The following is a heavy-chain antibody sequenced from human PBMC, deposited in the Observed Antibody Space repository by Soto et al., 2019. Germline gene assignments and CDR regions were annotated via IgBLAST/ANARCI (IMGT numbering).Heavy chain of an antibody. CDR3: ARDRYSYYDFWSGSLPYYYYGMDV. V-gene: IGHV3-74*01. CDR1: GFAVSNFW. Sequence: SLRLSCEASGFAVSNFWIHWVRQATGKGLVWVSSINTEGTGTRYADSVRGRFTISRDNAKNTVYLQMNSLRAEDTAVYYCARDRYSYYDFWSGSLPYYYYGMDVWGQGTTVTVSS. CDR2: INTEGTGT. J-gene: IGHJ6*02. D-gene: IGHD3-3*01.